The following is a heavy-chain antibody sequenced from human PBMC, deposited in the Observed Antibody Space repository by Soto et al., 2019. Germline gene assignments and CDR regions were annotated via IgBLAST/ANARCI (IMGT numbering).Heavy chain of an antibody. D-gene: IGHD3-10*01. V-gene: IGHV3-30-3*01. CDR2: ISYDGSNK. Sequence: QVQLVESGGGVVQPGRSLRLSCAASGFTFSSYAMHWVRQAPGKGLEWVAVISYDGSNKYYADSVKGRFTISRDNSKNMLYLQMNSLRAEDTAVYYCARERTFTMVRGFDYWGQGTLVTVSS. J-gene: IGHJ4*02. CDR3: ARERTFTMVRGFDY. CDR1: GFTFSSYA.